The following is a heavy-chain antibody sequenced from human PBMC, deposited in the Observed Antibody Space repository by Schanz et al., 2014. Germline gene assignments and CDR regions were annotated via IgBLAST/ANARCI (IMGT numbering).Heavy chain of an antibody. CDR2: MNPNSGNT. V-gene: IGHV1-8*01. J-gene: IGHJ5*02. D-gene: IGHD4-17*01. CDR1: GYNITSND. Sequence: GAEVKKPGASVKVSCKASGYNITSNDVTWVRQATGQGLEWMGWMNPNSGNTGYAQKFQGRVTITADKSTTTAYMELNSLNSDDTAVYYCATHDYADSVSWGQGTLVTVSS. CDR3: ATHDYADSVS.